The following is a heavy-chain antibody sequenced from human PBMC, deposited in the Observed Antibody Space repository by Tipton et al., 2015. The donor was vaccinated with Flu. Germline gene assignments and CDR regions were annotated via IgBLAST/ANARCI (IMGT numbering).Heavy chain of an antibody. CDR1: GFTFSRSG. Sequence: SLRLSCTASGFTFSRSGMSWVRQAPGKGLEWVSFIAAGGGTTYYADSVKGRFTISRDNAKNSLYLQMNSLRAEDTALYFCATALPTSGCLPLTWGQGAMVSVSA. V-gene: IGHV3-23*01. D-gene: IGHD5-12*01. J-gene: IGHJ3*01. CDR3: ATALPTSGCLPLT. CDR2: IAAGGGTT.